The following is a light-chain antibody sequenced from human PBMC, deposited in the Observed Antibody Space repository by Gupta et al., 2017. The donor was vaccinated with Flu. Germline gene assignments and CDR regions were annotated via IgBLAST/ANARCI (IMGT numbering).Light chain of an antibody. Sequence: DIQMTQSPSTLAASVGDRVTITCRASQNIRTWLAWYQQKPGTAPKLLIYVTSTLELGVPSRFSGSGSGTEFTLTISGLRPDDFATYYCHQYYTYPWTFGQGTKVEIK. J-gene: IGKJ1*01. V-gene: IGKV1-5*03. CDR3: HQYYTYPWT. CDR2: VTS. CDR1: QNIRTW.